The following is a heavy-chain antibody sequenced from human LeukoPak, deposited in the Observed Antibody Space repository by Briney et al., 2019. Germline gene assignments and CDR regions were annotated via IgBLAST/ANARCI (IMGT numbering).Heavy chain of an antibody. CDR3: ASRIAARLYYYGMDV. V-gene: IGHV1-69*01. J-gene: IGHJ6*02. Sequence: KVSCKASGGTFSSYAISWVRQAPGQGLEWMGGIIPIFGTANYAQKFQGRVTITADESTSTAYMELSSLRSEDTAVYYCASRIAARLYYYGMDVWGQGTTVTVSS. CDR1: GGTFSSYA. CDR2: IIPIFGTA. D-gene: IGHD6-6*01.